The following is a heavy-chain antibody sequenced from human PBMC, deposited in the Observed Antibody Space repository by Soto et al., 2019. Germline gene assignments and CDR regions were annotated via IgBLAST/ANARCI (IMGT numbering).Heavy chain of an antibody. J-gene: IGHJ4*02. D-gene: IGHD6-19*01. CDR1: GYSASDSNW. CDR3: ARKYGIPVAGTFDY. Sequence: PSETLSLTCAVSGYSASDSNWWGWIRQPPGKGLEWMGHIYNSGSTYYKSSLKGRVTMSIDTSKNQFSLRLYSVTAVDTAVYYCARKYGIPVAGTFDYWGQGILVTVS. V-gene: IGHV4-28*01. CDR2: IYNSGST.